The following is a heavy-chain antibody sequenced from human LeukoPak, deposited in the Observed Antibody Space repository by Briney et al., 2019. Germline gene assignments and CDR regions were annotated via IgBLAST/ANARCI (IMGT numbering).Heavy chain of an antibody. CDR3: ARAPRPWYFDL. CDR2: ISYDGSNK. J-gene: IGHJ2*01. CDR1: GFTFSSYA. V-gene: IGHV3-30-3*01. Sequence: GGSLRLSCAASGFTFSSYAMHWVRQAPGKGLEWVAVISYDGSNKYYADSVKGRFTISRDNSKNTLYLQMNSLRAEDTAVYYCARAPRPWYFDLWGRGTLVTVSS.